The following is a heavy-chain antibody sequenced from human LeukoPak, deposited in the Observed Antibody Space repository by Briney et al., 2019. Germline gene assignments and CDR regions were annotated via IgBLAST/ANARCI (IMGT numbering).Heavy chain of an antibody. CDR3: AREDSSSTIVAY. CDR2: ISSSSSYI. Sequence: PGGSLRLSCAASGFTFSSYSMNWVRQAPGKGLEWVSSISSSSSYIYYADSVKGRFTISRDNAKNSLYLQMNSLRAEDTAVYYCAREDSSSTIVAYWGQGTLVTVSS. V-gene: IGHV3-21*01. CDR1: GFTFSSYS. D-gene: IGHD3-22*01. J-gene: IGHJ4*02.